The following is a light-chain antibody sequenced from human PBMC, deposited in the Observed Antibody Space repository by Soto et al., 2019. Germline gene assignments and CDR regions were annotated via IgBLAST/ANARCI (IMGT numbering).Light chain of an antibody. CDR2: GAS. J-gene: IGKJ1*01. CDR3: QQYGSSPET. V-gene: IGKV3-20*01. Sequence: EIVLTQSPGTLSLSPGERATLSCRASQSVSSSYLAWYQQKAGQAPRLLIYGASSRATGIQDRFSGSGSGTDFTLTISRLEPEDFAVYYCQQYGSSPETFGQGTKVEIK. CDR1: QSVSSSY.